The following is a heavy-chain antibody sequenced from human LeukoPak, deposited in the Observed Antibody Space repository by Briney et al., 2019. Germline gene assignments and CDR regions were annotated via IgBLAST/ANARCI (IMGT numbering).Heavy chain of an antibody. D-gene: IGHD6-19*01. CDR2: IYSGGST. Sequence: GGSLRLSCAASGFTVSSNYMSWVRQAPGKGLEWVSVIYSGGSTYYADSVKGRFTISRDNSKNTLYLQMNSLRAEDTAVYYCAKDGLTSGYSSGWYFQYYFDYWGQGTLVTVSS. CDR1: GFTVSSNY. J-gene: IGHJ4*02. CDR3: AKDGLTSGYSSGWYFQYYFDY. V-gene: IGHV3-53*05.